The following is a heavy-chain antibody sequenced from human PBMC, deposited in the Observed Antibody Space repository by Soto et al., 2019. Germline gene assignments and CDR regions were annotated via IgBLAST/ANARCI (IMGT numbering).Heavy chain of an antibody. CDR1: GYMFNTYG. J-gene: IGHJ4*02. CDR2: ISAYNGNI. V-gene: IGHV1-18*01. CDR3: ARTYGSGSYFLPFEY. D-gene: IGHD3-10*01. Sequence: QVQLVQSGAEVKKPGASVKVSCKAYGYMFNTYGITWVRQAPGQGLEWMGWISAYNGNIDYAQNLQGRVTMTIDTSTSTAYMELRSLRSDDTAVYYCARTYGSGSYFLPFEYWGQGTLVSVSS.